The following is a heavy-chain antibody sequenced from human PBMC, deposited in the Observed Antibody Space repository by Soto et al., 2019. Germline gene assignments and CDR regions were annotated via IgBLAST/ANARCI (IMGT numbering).Heavy chain of an antibody. D-gene: IGHD1-1*01. Sequence: QVQLVESGGGVVQPGESLRLSCAASGFMFSNHGMHWVRQAPGKGLEWVAVIWSDGNNKYYADSVKGRFTISRDNSKKTVYLQMNGLRAEDTAVYYCVRGDNWNDEASDYWGQGTLVTVSS. CDR2: IWSDGNNK. V-gene: IGHV3-33*01. CDR3: VRGDNWNDEASDY. CDR1: GFMFSNHG. J-gene: IGHJ4*02.